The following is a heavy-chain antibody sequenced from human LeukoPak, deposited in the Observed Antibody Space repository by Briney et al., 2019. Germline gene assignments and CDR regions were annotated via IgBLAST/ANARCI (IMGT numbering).Heavy chain of an antibody. CDR3: ARHRPDTTYSAFDI. D-gene: IGHD1-1*01. J-gene: IGHJ3*02. CDR1: GGSISSTNYY. Sequence: SETLSLTCTVSGGSISSTNYYWGWIRPPPGKGLEWSGRIYYTGNTHYSPSLKSRVTISVDTSKNQFSLKLSSVTAADTAVYYCARHRPDTTYSAFDIWGQGTMVTVSS. CDR2: IYYTGNT. V-gene: IGHV4-39*01.